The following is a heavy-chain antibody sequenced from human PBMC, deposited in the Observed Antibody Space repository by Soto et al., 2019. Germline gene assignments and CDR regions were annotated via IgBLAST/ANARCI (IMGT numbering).Heavy chain of an antibody. Sequence: PGESLKISCKGSGYSFTSYWIGWVRQMPGKGLEWMGIIYPGDSDTRYSPSFQGQVTISADKSISTAYLQWSSLKASDTAMYYCARLRVSKVVVITGYYFDYWGQGTLVTVSS. CDR2: IYPGDSDT. CDR3: ARLRVSKVVVITGYYFDY. D-gene: IGHD3-22*01. CDR1: GYSFTSYW. J-gene: IGHJ4*02. V-gene: IGHV5-51*01.